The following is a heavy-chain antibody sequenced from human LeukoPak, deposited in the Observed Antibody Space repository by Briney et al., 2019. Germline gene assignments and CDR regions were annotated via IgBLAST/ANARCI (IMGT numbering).Heavy chain of an antibody. D-gene: IGHD2-2*01. J-gene: IGHJ4*02. CDR2: ISAYNGNT. CDR1: GYTFTSYG. Sequence: WASVKVSCKASGYTFTSYGISWVRQAPGQGLEWMGWISAYNGNTNYAQKLQGRVTMTTDTSTSTAYMELRSLRSDGTAVYYCARDEYFYCSSTSCYLASFDYWGQGTLVTVSS. V-gene: IGHV1-18*04. CDR3: ARDEYFYCSSTSCYLASFDY.